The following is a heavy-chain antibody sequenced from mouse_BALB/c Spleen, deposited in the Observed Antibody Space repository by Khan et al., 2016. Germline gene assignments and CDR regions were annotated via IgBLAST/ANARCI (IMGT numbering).Heavy chain of an antibody. CDR2: ARKKANGSNA. V-gene: IGHV7-3*02. Sequence: EVELVESGGGLVQPGGSLRLSCTTSGFTFTDYYMSWVRQPPGEALEWLGFARKKANGSNAWTSASVNGRFTSSRDNSQSILNLQRNTLRAEDSATYDCAMDLIDDYYGYLDVCGAGTTVTVSS. CDR3: AMDLIDDYYGYLDV. D-gene: IGHD2-4*01. CDR1: GFTFTDYY. J-gene: IGHJ1*01.